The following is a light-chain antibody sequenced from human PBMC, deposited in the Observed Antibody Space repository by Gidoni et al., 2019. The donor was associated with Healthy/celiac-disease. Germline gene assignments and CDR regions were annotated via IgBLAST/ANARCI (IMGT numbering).Light chain of an antibody. CDR2: EGS. V-gene: IGLV2-23*01. Sequence: QSALTHPASASGSPGPSTTISCTGTSSYVGSYNLVSWYQQHPGKAPKLMIYEGSKRPSGVSNRFSGSKSGNTASLTISGLQAEDEADYYCCSYAGSSTHVVFGGGTKLTVL. J-gene: IGLJ2*01. CDR1: SSYVGSYNL. CDR3: CSYAGSSTHVV.